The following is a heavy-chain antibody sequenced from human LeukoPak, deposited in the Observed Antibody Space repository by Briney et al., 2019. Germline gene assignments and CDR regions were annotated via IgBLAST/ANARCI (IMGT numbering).Heavy chain of an antibody. J-gene: IGHJ4*02. V-gene: IGHV3-21*01. CDR3: ARYAYYYASGSYPSTERVFDY. CDR2: ISSSSSYI. CDR1: GFTFSSYS. D-gene: IGHD3-10*01. Sequence: PGGSLRLSCAASGFTFSSYSMNWVRQAPGKGLEWVSSISSSSSYIYHADSVKGRFTISRDNAKNSLYLQMNSLRAEDTAVYYCARYAYYYASGSYPSTERVFDYWGQGTLVTVSS.